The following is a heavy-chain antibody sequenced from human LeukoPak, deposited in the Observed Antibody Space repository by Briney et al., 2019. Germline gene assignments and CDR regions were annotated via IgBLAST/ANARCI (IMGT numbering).Heavy chain of an antibody. J-gene: IGHJ3*02. CDR3: ATGIVVVVAATYAFDI. CDR2: INPNSGGT. CDR1: GYTFTGYY. Sequence: ASVKVSCKASGYTFTGYYMHWVRQAPGQGLEWMGWINPNSGGTNYAQKFQGRVTMTRDTSISTAYMELSRLRSDDTAVYYCATGIVVVVAATYAFDIWGQGTMVTVSS. V-gene: IGHV1-2*02. D-gene: IGHD2-15*01.